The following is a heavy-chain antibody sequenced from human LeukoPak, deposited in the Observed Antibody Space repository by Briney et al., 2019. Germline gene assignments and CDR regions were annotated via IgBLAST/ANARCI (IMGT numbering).Heavy chain of an antibody. CDR1: GFTFSGSA. CDR3: TRALYYYDSSGYYGHPNY. CDR2: IGSKANSYAT. Sequence: GGSLRLSCAASGFTFSGSALHRVRQASGRGLEWVGRIGSKANSYATAYAASVKGRFTISRDDSKNTAYLQMNTLKTEDTAVYYCTRALYYYDSSGYYGHPNYCGQGTLVTVSS. V-gene: IGHV3-73*01. J-gene: IGHJ4*02. D-gene: IGHD3-22*01.